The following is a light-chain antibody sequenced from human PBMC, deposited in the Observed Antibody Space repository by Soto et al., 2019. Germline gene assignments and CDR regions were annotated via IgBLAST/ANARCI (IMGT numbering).Light chain of an antibody. Sequence: IQLTQSPSSLSASVGDRVTVTCRASQDISSYLAWYQQKPGKAPKLLIYATSTLQSRVPSRFSGSGSGTDFALTISSLQPEDFATYYCQQLSSSPLTFGGGTKVEIK. CDR1: QDISSY. J-gene: IGKJ4*01. CDR3: QQLSSSPLT. V-gene: IGKV1-9*01. CDR2: ATS.